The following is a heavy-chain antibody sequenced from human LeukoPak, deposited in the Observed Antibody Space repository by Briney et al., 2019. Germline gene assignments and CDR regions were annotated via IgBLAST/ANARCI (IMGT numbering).Heavy chain of an antibody. CDR1: GFTFSSFS. CDR3: AREQTRGGDLDY. CDR2: ISFINVI. Sequence: GGSLRLSCAASGFTFSSFSMNWVRQAPGKGLEWASSISFINVIFYEHSVRGRFTISRDNAKNSLYLQMYSLRAEDTAVYYCAREQTRGGDLDYWGQGALVTVSS. D-gene: IGHD2-21*02. V-gene: IGHV3-21*01. J-gene: IGHJ4*02.